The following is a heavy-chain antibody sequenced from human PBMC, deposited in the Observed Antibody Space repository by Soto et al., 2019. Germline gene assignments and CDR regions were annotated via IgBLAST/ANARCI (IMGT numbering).Heavy chain of an antibody. Sequence: EVQLVESGGGLVQPGGSLRISCAASGFTFSSYSMIWVRQAPGKGLEWVSYISSSTTMYYADSVKGRFTISRDNAKNSLYLQMNSLRAEDTAVYYCARKVRYFDWAPYYFDYWGQGTLVTVSS. D-gene: IGHD3-9*01. CDR3: ARKVRYFDWAPYYFDY. CDR2: ISSSTTM. V-gene: IGHV3-48*01. CDR1: GFTFSSYS. J-gene: IGHJ4*02.